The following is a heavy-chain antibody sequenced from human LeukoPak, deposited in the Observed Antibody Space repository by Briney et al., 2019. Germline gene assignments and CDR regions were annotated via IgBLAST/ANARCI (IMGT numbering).Heavy chain of an antibody. Sequence: PSQTPSLTCTVSGGSISSGSYYWSWIRQPAGKGLEWIGRIYTSGSTNYNPSLKSRVTISVDTSKNQFSLKLSSVTAADTAVYYCARGGIAAAVTDYWGQGTLVTVSS. V-gene: IGHV4-61*02. CDR1: GGSISSGSYY. CDR3: ARGGIAAAVTDY. D-gene: IGHD6-13*01. CDR2: IYTSGST. J-gene: IGHJ4*02.